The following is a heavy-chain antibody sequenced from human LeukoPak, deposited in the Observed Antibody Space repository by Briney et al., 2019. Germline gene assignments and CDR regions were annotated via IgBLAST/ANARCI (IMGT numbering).Heavy chain of an antibody. V-gene: IGHV1-46*01. Sequence: ASVKVSCKASGYTFTSYYMHWVRQAPGQGLEWMGIINPSGGSTSYAQKFQGRVTMTRDTSKNQFSLKLNSVTAADTAVYYCARHSNWNGGVDWFDPWGQGTQVTVSS. CDR2: INPSGGST. CDR1: GYTFTSYY. D-gene: IGHD1-20*01. J-gene: IGHJ5*02. CDR3: ARHSNWNGGVDWFDP.